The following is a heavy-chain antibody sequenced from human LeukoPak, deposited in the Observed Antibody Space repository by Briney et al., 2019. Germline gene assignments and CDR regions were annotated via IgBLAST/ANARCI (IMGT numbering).Heavy chain of an antibody. D-gene: IGHD2-15*01. Sequence: PSETLSLTCAVSGYSISSGYYWGWIRQPPGKVLEWVGSIYHSGSTYYNPSLKSRVTISVDTSKNQVSLKLSSVTAADTAVYYCARHTYCSGGSCYFDPWGQGTLVAVSS. V-gene: IGHV4-38-2*01. CDR1: GYSISSGYY. CDR3: ARHTYCSGGSCYFDP. CDR2: IYHSGST. J-gene: IGHJ5*02.